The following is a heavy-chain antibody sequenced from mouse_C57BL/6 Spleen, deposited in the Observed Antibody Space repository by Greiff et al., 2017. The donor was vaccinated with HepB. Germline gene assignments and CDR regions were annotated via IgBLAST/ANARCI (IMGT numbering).Heavy chain of an antibody. CDR3: ARDGAMDY. CDR2: SRNKANDYTT. Sequence: EVMLVESGGGLVQSGRPLRLSCATSGFTFSDFYMEWVRQAPGKGLEWIAASRNKANDYTTEYSASVKGRFIVSRDTSQSILYLQMNALRAEDPAIYYCARDGAMDYWGQGTSVTVSS. J-gene: IGHJ4*01. V-gene: IGHV7-1*01. CDR1: GFTFSDFY.